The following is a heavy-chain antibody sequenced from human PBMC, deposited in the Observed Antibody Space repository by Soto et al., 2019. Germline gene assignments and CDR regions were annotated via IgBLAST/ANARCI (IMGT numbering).Heavy chain of an antibody. V-gene: IGHV3-30*18. D-gene: IGHD3-22*01. CDR2: ISYDGSNK. CDR1: GFTFSTYG. J-gene: IGHJ4*02. Sequence: GGSLRLSCAVSGFTFSTYGMHWVRQAPGKGLEWVAVISYDGSNKYYADSVKGRFTISRDNSKNKLYLQMNSLRAEDTAVYYCAKSASATYYYDNPPDNWGQGTLVTVSS. CDR3: AKSASATYYYDNPPDN.